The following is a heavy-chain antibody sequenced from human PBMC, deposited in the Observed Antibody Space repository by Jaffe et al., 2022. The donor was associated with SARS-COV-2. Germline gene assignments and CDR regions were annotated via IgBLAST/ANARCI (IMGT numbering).Heavy chain of an antibody. Sequence: QVQLMQSGAEVRKPGASVKISCKASGYTFINYYVHWVRQAPGQGLEWMGIINPSRGDTSGAQKFQGRVTMTRDTSTSTVFLELNSLRLEDTAIYYCARDRYYYGSGSYLNGLDYWGQGTQVTVSS. CDR2: INPSRGDT. J-gene: IGHJ4*02. D-gene: IGHD3-10*01. V-gene: IGHV1-46*01. CDR3: ARDRYYYGSGSYLNGLDY. CDR1: GYTFINYY.